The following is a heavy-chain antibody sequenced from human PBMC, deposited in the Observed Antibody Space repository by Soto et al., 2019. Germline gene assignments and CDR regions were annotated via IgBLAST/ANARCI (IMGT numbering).Heavy chain of an antibody. CDR3: AREGIAATYGMDV. CDR1: GGSISSGDYY. J-gene: IGHJ6*02. Sequence: SETLSLTCTVSGGSISSGDYYWSWIRQPPGKGLEWIGYIYYSGRTYYNPSLKSRVTISVDTSKNQFSLKLSSVTAAETAVYYCAREGIAATYGMDVWGQGNTVTVSS. V-gene: IGHV4-30-4*01. CDR2: IYYSGRT. D-gene: IGHD6-13*01.